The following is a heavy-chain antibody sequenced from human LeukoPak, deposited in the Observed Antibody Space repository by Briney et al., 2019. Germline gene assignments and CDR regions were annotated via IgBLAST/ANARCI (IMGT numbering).Heavy chain of an antibody. CDR1: GFTFSSYV. J-gene: IGHJ4*02. D-gene: IGHD6-13*01. CDR3: AGGSSWYRGIDY. V-gene: IGHV3-64*01. Sequence: GGSLRLSCAASGFTFSSYVMYWVRQAPGKGLEYVSAISTNGGSTYYANSVKGRFTISRDNSKNTLYLQMGSLRAEDMGVYYCAGGSSWYRGIDYWGQGTLVTVSS. CDR2: ISTNGGST.